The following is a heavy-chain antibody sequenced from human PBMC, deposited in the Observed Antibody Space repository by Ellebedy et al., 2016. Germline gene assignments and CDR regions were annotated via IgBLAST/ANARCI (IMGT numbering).Heavy chain of an antibody. V-gene: IGHV4-30-2*01. J-gene: IGHJ1*01. CDR1: GGSISSRTYS. Sequence: SETLSLTCAVSGGSISSRTYSWSWIRQPPGKGLEWIGYVYHSGTTYYNPSLKSRVTISVDRSKNQFPLRLSSMTAADTAMYYCAGTIVVAGSGYFQHWGQGTLVPVSS. CDR3: AGTIVVAGSGYFQH. CDR2: VYHSGTT. D-gene: IGHD6-19*01.